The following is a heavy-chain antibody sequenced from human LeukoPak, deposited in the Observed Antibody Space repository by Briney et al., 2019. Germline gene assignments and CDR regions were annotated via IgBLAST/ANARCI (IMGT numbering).Heavy chain of an antibody. D-gene: IGHD3-22*01. Sequence: GALRLSCAASGFTFSSYAMSWVRQAPGKGLEWVSAISGSGGSTYYADSVKGRFTISRDNSKNTLYLQMNSLRAEDTAVYYCARTYYYDGSGSPGAFDIWGQGTMVTVSS. CDR2: ISGSGGST. CDR3: ARTYYYDGSGSPGAFDI. J-gene: IGHJ3*02. V-gene: IGHV3-23*01. CDR1: GFTFSSYA.